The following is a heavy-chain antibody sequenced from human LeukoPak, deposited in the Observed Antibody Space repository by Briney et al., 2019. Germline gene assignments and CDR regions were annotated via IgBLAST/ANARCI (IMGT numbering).Heavy chain of an antibody. Sequence: SQTLSLTCSVSGGSIRSESYYWSWIRQPAGKGLEWIGRIHSSGSSKFNPSLKSRVTIPIDTSKNQFSLNLSSVTAADTAVYYCARDMTGSGWNDAFDIWGQGTMVTVSS. D-gene: IGHD6-19*01. J-gene: IGHJ3*02. CDR1: GGSIRSESYY. V-gene: IGHV4-61*02. CDR3: ARDMTGSGWNDAFDI. CDR2: IHSSGSS.